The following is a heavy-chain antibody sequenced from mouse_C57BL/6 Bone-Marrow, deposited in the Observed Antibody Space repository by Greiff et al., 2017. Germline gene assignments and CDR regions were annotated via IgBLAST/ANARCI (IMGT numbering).Heavy chain of an antibody. Sequence: QVQLQQPGAELVKPGASVKLSCKASGYTFTSYGISWVKQRTGQGLEWIGEIYPRSGNTYYNEKFKGKATLTADKSSSTAYMELRSLTSEDSAVYFCARGGEGYYGNFLFAYWGQGTLVTVSA. V-gene: IGHV1-81*01. CDR3: ARGGEGYYGNFLFAY. CDR2: IYPRSGNT. D-gene: IGHD2-1*01. J-gene: IGHJ3*01. CDR1: GYTFTSYG.